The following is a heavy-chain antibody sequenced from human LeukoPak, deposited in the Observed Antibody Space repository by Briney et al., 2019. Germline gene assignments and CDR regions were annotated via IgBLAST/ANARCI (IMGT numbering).Heavy chain of an antibody. CDR3: ARAFRYDFWSGQYDY. Sequence: ASVKVSCKASGYTFTSYYMHWVRQAPGQGLEWMGIINPSGGSTSYAQKFQGRVSMTRDTSTSTVYMELSSLRSEDTAVYYCARAFRYDFWSGQYDYWGQGTLVAVSS. V-gene: IGHV1-46*01. J-gene: IGHJ4*02. D-gene: IGHD3-3*01. CDR2: INPSGGST. CDR1: GYTFTSYY.